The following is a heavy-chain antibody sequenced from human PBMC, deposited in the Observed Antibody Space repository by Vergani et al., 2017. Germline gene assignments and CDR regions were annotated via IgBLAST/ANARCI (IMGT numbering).Heavy chain of an antibody. CDR1: GFTFSSYG. J-gene: IGHJ4*02. V-gene: IGHV3-21*01. Sequence: VQLVESGGGVVQPGRSLRLSCAASGFTFSSYGMHWVRQAPGKGLEWVSSISSSSSYIYYADSVKGRFTISRDNAKNSLYLQMNSLRAEDTAVYYCARLGQDYYGSGSPNWSFDYWGQGTLVTVSS. D-gene: IGHD3-10*01. CDR3: ARLGQDYYGSGSPNWSFDY. CDR2: ISSSSSYI.